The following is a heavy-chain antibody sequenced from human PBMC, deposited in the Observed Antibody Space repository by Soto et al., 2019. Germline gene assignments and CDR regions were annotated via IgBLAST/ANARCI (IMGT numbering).Heavy chain of an antibody. CDR3: ARSRTAGAKAYFDY. CDR2: IIPIFGTA. V-gene: IGHV1-69*13. CDR1: GGTFSSYA. D-gene: IGHD4-17*01. J-gene: IGHJ4*02. Sequence: SVKVSCKASGGTFSSYAISWVRQAPGQGLEWMGGIIPIFGTANYAQKFQGRVTITADESTSTAYMELSSLRSEDTAVYYCARSRTAGAKAYFDYWDQGTLVTVSS.